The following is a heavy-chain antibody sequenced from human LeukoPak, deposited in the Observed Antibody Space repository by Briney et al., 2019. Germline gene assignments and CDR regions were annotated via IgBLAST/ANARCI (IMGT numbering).Heavy chain of an antibody. CDR3: AKEPPHLYDYVWGSYDT. CDR1: GFTFSSYW. J-gene: IGHJ5*02. CDR2: IKQDGSEK. V-gene: IGHV3-7*03. D-gene: IGHD3-16*01. Sequence: GGSLRLSCAASGFTFSSYWMSWVRQAPGKGREWVANIKQDGSEKYYVDSVKGRFTISRDNAKNSLYLQMNSLRAEDTAVYYCAKEPPHLYDYVWGSYDTWGQGTLVTVSS.